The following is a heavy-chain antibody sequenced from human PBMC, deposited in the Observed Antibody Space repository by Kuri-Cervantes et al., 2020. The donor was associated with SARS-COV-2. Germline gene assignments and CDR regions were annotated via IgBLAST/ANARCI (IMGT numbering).Heavy chain of an antibody. CDR1: GFTFSDYY. CDR3: ARLRTNYDILTGYPLPDYFDY. CDR2: ISSSSSYT. V-gene: IGHV3-11*03. J-gene: IGHJ4*01. Sequence: GESLKISCAASGFTFSDYYMSWIRQAPGKGLEWVSYISSSSSYTNYADSVKGRFTISRDNSKNTLYLQMNSLRAEDTAVYYCARLRTNYDILTGYPLPDYFDYWGHGTLVTVSS. D-gene: IGHD3-9*01.